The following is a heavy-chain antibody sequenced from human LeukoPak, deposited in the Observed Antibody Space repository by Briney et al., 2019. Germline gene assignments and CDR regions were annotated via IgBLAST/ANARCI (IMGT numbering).Heavy chain of an antibody. J-gene: IGHJ3*02. CDR1: GFTFSSYS. CDR2: ISSSSSYI. V-gene: IGHV3-21*01. D-gene: IGHD2-15*01. Sequence: GGSLRPSCAASGFTFSSYSMNWVRQAPGKGLEWVSSISSSSSYIYYADSVKGRFTISRDNAKNSLYLQMNSLRAEDTAVYYCAREGVVVAADAFDIWGQGTMVTVSS. CDR3: AREGVVVAADAFDI.